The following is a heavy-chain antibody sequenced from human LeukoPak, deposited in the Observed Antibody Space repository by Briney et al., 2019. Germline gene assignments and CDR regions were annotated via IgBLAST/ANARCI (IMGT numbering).Heavy chain of an antibody. CDR2: ISGSGGST. V-gene: IGHV3-23*01. D-gene: IGHD2-15*01. CDR1: GFTFSSYA. CDR3: AKDIVVVVAASGYDY. J-gene: IGHJ4*02. Sequence: HPGGSLRLSCAASGFTFSSYAMSWVRQAPGKGLEWVSAISGSGGSTYYADSVKGRFTISRDNSKNTLYLQMNSLRAEDTAVYYCAKDIVVVVAASGYDYWGQGTLVTVSS.